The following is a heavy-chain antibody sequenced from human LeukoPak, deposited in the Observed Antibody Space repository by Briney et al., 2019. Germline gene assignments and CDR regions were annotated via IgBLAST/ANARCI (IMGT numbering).Heavy chain of an antibody. J-gene: IGHJ6*03. Sequence: PGGSLRLSCAASGFTFSSYAMSWVRQAPGKGLEWVSAISGSGGSTYYADSVKGRFTISRDNSKNTLYLQMNSLRAEDTAVYYCAKGPPDYYGSGPQRGGYYYYYYMDVWGKGTTVTVSS. V-gene: IGHV3-23*01. CDR1: GFTFSSYA. D-gene: IGHD3-10*01. CDR2: ISGSGGST. CDR3: AKGPPDYYGSGPQRGGYYYYYYMDV.